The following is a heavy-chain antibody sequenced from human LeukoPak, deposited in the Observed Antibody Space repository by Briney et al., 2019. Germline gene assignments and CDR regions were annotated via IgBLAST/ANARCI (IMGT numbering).Heavy chain of an antibody. CDR1: GGTFSSYA. D-gene: IGHD3-16*01. Sequence: SVKVSCKASGGTFSSYAISWVRQAPGQGLEWMGGIIPIFGTANYAQKFQGRVTITADKSTSTAYMELSSLRSEDTAVYYCARLGDNSYYYYYMDVWGKGTTVTVSS. V-gene: IGHV1-69*06. CDR2: IIPIFGTA. J-gene: IGHJ6*03. CDR3: ARLGDNSYYYYYMDV.